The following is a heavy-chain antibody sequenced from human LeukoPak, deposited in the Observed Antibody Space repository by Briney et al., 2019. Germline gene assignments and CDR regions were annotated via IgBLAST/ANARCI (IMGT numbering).Heavy chain of an antibody. Sequence: PSETLSLTCTVSGGSISSYYWSWIRQPPGKGLEWIGEINHSGSTNYNPSLKSRVTISVDTSKNQFSLKLSSVTAADTAVYYCARGAYYYDSSLGYWGQGTLVTVSS. D-gene: IGHD3-22*01. V-gene: IGHV4-34*01. J-gene: IGHJ4*02. CDR2: INHSGST. CDR3: ARGAYYYDSSLGY. CDR1: GGSISSYY.